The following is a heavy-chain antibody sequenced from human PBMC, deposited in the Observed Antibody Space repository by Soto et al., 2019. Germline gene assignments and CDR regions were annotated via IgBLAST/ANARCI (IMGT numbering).Heavy chain of an antibody. CDR3: ASARPHDYGPLDY. Sequence: AGSLIPSCPASGLSVCHQQMNLIRPARGKGLEWVANILPDGSQKYYLDSLRGRFTVSRDNAKNSLYLQSDRLRPDDTAVYYSASARPHDYGPLDYWGQGILVTISS. CDR2: ILPDGSQK. V-gene: IGHV3-7*01. CDR1: GLSVCHQQ. J-gene: IGHJ4*02. D-gene: IGHD3-10*01.